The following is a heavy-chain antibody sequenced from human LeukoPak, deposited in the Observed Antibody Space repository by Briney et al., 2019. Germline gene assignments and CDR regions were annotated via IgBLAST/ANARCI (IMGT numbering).Heavy chain of an antibody. V-gene: IGHV1-2*02. CDR2: INPNSGGT. Sequence: GASVTVSFTASGYTFTGYYMHWVRQAPGQGLEWMGWINPNSGGTNYAQKFQGRVTMTRDTSISTAYMELSRLRSDDTAVYCCTRTPWSHFDYWGQGTLVTVSS. CDR1: GYTFTGYY. CDR3: TRTPWSHFDY. D-gene: IGHD2-15*01. J-gene: IGHJ4*02.